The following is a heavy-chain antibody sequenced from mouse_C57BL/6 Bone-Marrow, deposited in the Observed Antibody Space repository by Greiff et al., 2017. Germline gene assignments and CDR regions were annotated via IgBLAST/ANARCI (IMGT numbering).Heavy chain of an antibody. D-gene: IGHD1-1*01. CDR2: IYPGSGST. Sequence: QVQLQQPGAELVKPGASVKMSCKASGYTFTSYWITWVKQRPGQGLEWIGDIYPGSGSTNYNEKFKSKAQLTVDTSSSTAYMQLSSLKSEDSAFYYCARKIPLDYYGSTYFDYWGQGTTLTVSS. CDR1: GYTFTSYW. CDR3: ARKIPLDYYGSTYFDY. J-gene: IGHJ2*01. V-gene: IGHV1-55*01.